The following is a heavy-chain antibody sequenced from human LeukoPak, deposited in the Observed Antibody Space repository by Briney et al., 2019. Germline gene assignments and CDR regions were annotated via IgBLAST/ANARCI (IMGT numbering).Heavy chain of an antibody. J-gene: IGHJ4*02. CDR3: ARRHPLRFLEWLPSP. CDR2: ISYDGSNK. Sequence: GGSLRLSCAASGFTFSSYAMHWVRQAPGKGLEWVAVISYDGSNKYYADSVKGRFTISRDNSKNTLYLQMNSLRAEDTAVYYCARRHPLRFLEWLPSPGGQGTLVTVSS. CDR1: GFTFSSYA. D-gene: IGHD3-3*01. V-gene: IGHV3-30-3*01.